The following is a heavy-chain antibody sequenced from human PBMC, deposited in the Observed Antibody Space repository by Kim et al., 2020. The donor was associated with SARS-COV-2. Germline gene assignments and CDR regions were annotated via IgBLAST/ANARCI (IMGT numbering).Heavy chain of an antibody. Sequence: SETLSLTCTVSGGSISSGGYYWSWIRQHPGKGLEWIGYIYYSGSTYYNPSLKSRVTISVDTSKNQFSLKLSSVTAADTAVYYCARGEARITIFGVVKGQRGYYYGMDVWGQGTTVTVSS. J-gene: IGHJ6*02. V-gene: IGHV4-31*03. CDR3: ARGEARITIFGVVKGQRGYYYGMDV. D-gene: IGHD3-3*01. CDR2: IYYSGST. CDR1: GGSISSGGYY.